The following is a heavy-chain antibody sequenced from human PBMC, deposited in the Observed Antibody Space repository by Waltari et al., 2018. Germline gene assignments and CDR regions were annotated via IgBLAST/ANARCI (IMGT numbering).Heavy chain of an antibody. CDR3: AREGRGSSSQYYYYGMDV. V-gene: IGHV3-48*01. J-gene: IGHJ6*02. D-gene: IGHD6-6*01. CDR2: ISSSSSTI. Sequence: EVQLVESGGGLVQPGGSLRLSCAASGFTFSSYSMNWVRQAPGKGLEWVSYISSSSSTIYYADSVKGRFTISRDNAKNSLYLQMNSLRAEDTAVYYCAREGRGSSSQYYYYGMDVWGQGTTVTVSS. CDR1: GFTFSSYS.